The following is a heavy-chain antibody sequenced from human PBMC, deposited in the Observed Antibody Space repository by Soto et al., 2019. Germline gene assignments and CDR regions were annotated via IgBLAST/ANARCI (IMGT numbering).Heavy chain of an antibody. J-gene: IGHJ6*02. V-gene: IGHV3-30*18. CDR3: AKDFSSSGWYSRLYYYGMDV. D-gene: IGHD6-19*01. CDR2: ISYDGSNK. Sequence: GALRLSCAASGFTFSSYGMHWVRQAPGKGLEWVAVISYDGSNKYYADSVKGRFTISRDNSKNTLYLQMNSLRAEDTAVYYCAKDFSSSGWYSRLYYYGMDVWGQGTTVTVSS. CDR1: GFTFSSYG.